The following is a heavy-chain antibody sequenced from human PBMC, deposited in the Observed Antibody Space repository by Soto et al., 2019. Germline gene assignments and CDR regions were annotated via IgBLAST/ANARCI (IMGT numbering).Heavy chain of an antibody. Sequence: ASVKVSCKASGGTFSSYAISWVRQAPGQGLEWMGGIIPIFGTANYAQKFQGRVTITADESTSTAYMELSSLRSEDTAVYYCARGRIYDSSGYYFPYFDYWGQGTLVTVSS. CDR1: GGTFSSYA. J-gene: IGHJ4*02. D-gene: IGHD3-22*01. CDR3: ARGRIYDSSGYYFPYFDY. CDR2: IIPIFGTA. V-gene: IGHV1-69*13.